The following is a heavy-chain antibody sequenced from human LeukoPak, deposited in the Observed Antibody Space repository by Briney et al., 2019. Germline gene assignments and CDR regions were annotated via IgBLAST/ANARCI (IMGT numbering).Heavy chain of an antibody. D-gene: IGHD5-18*01. Sequence: ASVKVSCKASGYTFTGYYMHWVRQAPGQGLEWMGWINPNSGGTNYAQKFQGRVTMTRDTSISTAYMELSRLRSDDTAVYYCARDGGGYSYGYWFDPGAKEPWSPSPQ. V-gene: IGHV1-2*02. J-gene: IGHJ5*01. CDR3: ARDGGGYSYGYWFDP. CDR1: GYTFTGYY. CDR2: INPNSGGT.